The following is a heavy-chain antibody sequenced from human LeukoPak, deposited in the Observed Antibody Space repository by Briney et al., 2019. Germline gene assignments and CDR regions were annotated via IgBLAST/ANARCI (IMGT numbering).Heavy chain of an antibody. J-gene: IGHJ4*02. V-gene: IGHV3-33*01. CDR3: ARDYGRSWYFTDY. CDR1: GFTFGSYG. CDR2: IWYDGSSK. Sequence: GGSLRLSCAASGFTFGSYGMHWVRQAPGKGLEWLSVIWYDGSSKNYADSVKGRFTISRDNTKNTLYLQMSSLRAEDTAVYYCARDYGRSWYFTDYWGQGTLVTVSS. D-gene: IGHD6-13*01.